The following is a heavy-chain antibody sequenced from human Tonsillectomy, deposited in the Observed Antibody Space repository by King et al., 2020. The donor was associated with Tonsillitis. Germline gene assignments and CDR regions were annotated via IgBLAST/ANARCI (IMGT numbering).Heavy chain of an antibody. CDR1: GGSISSSVSY. J-gene: IGHJ4*02. Sequence: QLQESGPGLVKPSETLSLTCTVSGGSISSSVSYWGWIRQHPGKGLEWIGTMYYRGNTYYNPSLKGRVTISVGTSKNQFSLKLNSVTAADTAVYYCARHRRSMTVLVIRSPFDYWGQGTLAIVSS. V-gene: IGHV4-39*01. D-gene: IGHD3-22*01. CDR2: MYYRGNT. CDR3: ARHRRSMTVLVIRSPFDY.